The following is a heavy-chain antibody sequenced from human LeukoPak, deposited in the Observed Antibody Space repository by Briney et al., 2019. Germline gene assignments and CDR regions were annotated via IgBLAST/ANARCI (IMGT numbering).Heavy chain of an antibody. Sequence: SETLSLTCAVYGGSFSGYYWSWIRQPPGKGLEWIGYIYYSGSTNYNPSLKSRVTISVDTSKNQFSLKLSSVTAADTAVYYCARGGVPAAAPDESFFNWFDPWGQGTLVTVSS. CDR2: IYYSGST. V-gene: IGHV4-59*01. D-gene: IGHD2-2*01. J-gene: IGHJ5*02. CDR3: ARGGVPAAAPDESFFNWFDP. CDR1: GGSFSGYY.